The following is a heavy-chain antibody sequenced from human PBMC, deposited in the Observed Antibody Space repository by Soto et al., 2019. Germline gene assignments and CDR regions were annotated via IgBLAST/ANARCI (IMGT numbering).Heavy chain of an antibody. J-gene: IGHJ4*02. D-gene: IGHD3-9*01. V-gene: IGHV4-39*01. CDR1: GGSISSSSYY. CDR2: IYYSGTT. Sequence: SETLSLTCTVSGGSISSSSYYWGWIRQPPGKGLVWIGSIYYSGTTYYNPSLKSRVTISVDTSKNQFSLRLSSVTAADTAVYYCARHRGYYDILTGYYTELNFDYWGQGTLVTVSS. CDR3: ARHRGYYDILTGYYTELNFDY.